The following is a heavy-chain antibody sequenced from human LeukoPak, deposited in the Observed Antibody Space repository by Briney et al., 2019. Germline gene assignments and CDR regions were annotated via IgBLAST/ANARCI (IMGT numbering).Heavy chain of an antibody. V-gene: IGHV3-23*01. CDR3: AKDQMYYYDSSGYKYQYFDY. CDR1: GFTFSSYA. CDR2: ISGSGGST. Sequence: GGSLRLSCAASGFTFSSYAMSWVRQAPGKGLEWVSAISGSGGSTYYADSVKGRFTISRDNSKNTLYLQMNSLRAEDAAVYYCAKDQMYYYDSSGYKYQYFDYWGQGTLVTVSS. D-gene: IGHD3-22*01. J-gene: IGHJ4*02.